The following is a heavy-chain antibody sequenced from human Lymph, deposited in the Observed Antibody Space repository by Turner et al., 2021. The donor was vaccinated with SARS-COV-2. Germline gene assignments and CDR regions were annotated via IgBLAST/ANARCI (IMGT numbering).Heavy chain of an antibody. V-gene: IGHV3-23*01. D-gene: IGHD6-19*01. CDR3: AKDRFTLSSGWEDY. CDR2: ISGSGGTT. CDR1: GFTFSSYA. J-gene: IGHJ4*02. Sequence: EVQLLESGGGLVQPGGSLRLSCAASGFTFSSYAMSWVRQAPGKGLEWVAGISGSGGTTHYADSVEGRFTISRDNSKNTLYLQMNSLRAEDTAVYYCAKDRFTLSSGWEDYWGQGTLVTVSS.